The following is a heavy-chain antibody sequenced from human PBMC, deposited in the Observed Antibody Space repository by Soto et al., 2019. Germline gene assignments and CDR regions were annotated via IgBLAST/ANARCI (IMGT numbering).Heavy chain of an antibody. D-gene: IGHD3-16*01. V-gene: IGHV3-33*01. CDR2: IWYDGSKK. CDR3: ARDILESSPPEFGYYYGMDV. J-gene: IGHJ6*02. Sequence: VQLVESGGGVVQPGRSLRLSCAASGFTFSSYGMHWVRQAPGKGLEWVAVIWYDGSKKYYADSVKGRFTISRDNSKNTLYLQMNSLRAEDTAVYYCARDILESSPPEFGYYYGMDVWGQGTTVTVSS. CDR1: GFTFSSYG.